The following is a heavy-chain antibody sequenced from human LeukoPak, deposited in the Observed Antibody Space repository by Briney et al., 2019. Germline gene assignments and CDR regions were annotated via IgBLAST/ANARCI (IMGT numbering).Heavy chain of an antibody. J-gene: IGHJ5*02. V-gene: IGHV1-69*13. Sequence: ASVKVSCKASGGTFSSYAISWVRQAPGQGLERMGGIIPIFGTANYAQKFQGRVTITADESTSTAYMELSSLRSEDTAVYYCAREQLDMNWFDPWGQGTLVTVSS. CDR2: IIPIFGTA. CDR3: AREQLDMNWFDP. CDR1: GGTFSSYA. D-gene: IGHD1-1*01.